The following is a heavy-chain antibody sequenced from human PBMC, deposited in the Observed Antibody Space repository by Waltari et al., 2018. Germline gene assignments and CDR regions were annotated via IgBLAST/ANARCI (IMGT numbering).Heavy chain of an antibody. CDR2: IYSGGST. D-gene: IGHD3-16*01. CDR1: GFTVSSNY. Sequence: EVQLVESGGGLIQPGGSLRLSCAASGFTVSSNYMSWVRQAPGKGLEWVSVIYSGGSTYYADSVKGRFTISRDNSKNTLYLQMNSLRVEDSAVYYCARETITFGGGPQIWGQGTMVTVSS. V-gene: IGHV3-53*01. CDR3: ARETITFGGGPQI. J-gene: IGHJ3*02.